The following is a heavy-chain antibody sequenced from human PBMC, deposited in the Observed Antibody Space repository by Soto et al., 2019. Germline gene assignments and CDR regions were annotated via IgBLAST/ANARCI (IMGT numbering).Heavy chain of an antibody. V-gene: IGHV3-11*01. D-gene: IGHD3-16*01. CDR2: ISHNAITM. Sequence: LVGYLRLSSVASGFTLGDSYMGWIRQAPGKGLEWISSISHNAITMDYADSVKGRFIISRDNGQNSLFLQMNSLRVDDTAVEYCAREVAGGSDGWGQGTLVIVSS. CDR1: GFTLGDSY. CDR3: AREVAGGSDG. J-gene: IGHJ1*01.